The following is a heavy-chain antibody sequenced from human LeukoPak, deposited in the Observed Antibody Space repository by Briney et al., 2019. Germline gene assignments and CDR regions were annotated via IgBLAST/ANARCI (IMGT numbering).Heavy chain of an antibody. CDR3: ARNGVSSFDY. D-gene: IGHD2-8*01. Sequence: PSETLSLTCTVSGGSISSGGYFWNWVRQHPGKGLEWIGYISYIGSTYSNPSLESRVTISADMSENQFFLNLRSVTAADTAVYYCARNGVSSFDYWGQGTLVTVSS. J-gene: IGHJ4*02. V-gene: IGHV4-31*03. CDR1: GGSISSGGYF. CDR2: ISYIGST.